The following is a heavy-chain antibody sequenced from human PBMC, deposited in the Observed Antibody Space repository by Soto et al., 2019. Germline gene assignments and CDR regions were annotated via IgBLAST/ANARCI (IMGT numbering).Heavy chain of an antibody. Sequence: QVQLQESGPGLVKPSETLSLTCTVSGGSINNYYWTWIRQPPGKGLEWIGYIYYSGSTNYNPSLKSRVTMSVDTSKNQFSLKLSSVTAADTAVYYCARLGINSSFGYWGQGTLVTVSS. V-gene: IGHV4-59*08. CDR1: GGSINNYY. J-gene: IGHJ4*02. CDR3: ARLGINSSFGY. D-gene: IGHD3-3*01. CDR2: IYYSGST.